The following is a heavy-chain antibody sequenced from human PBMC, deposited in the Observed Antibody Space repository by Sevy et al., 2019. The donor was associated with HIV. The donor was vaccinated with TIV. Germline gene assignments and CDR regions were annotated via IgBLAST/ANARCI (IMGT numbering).Heavy chain of an antibody. CDR2: FSFGCGRI. CDR1: GFTFAKYS. J-gene: IGHJ4*02. D-gene: IGHD2-8*01. Sequence: GGSLRLSCAASGFTFAKYSMSWVRQAPGKGLEWVSTFSFGCGRINYAESVKGRYTISRDDSKNTLFLQMKSLRAEDPATYFCAREGCTQPHDYWGQGSLVTGSS. CDR3: AREGCTQPHDY. V-gene: IGHV3-23*01.